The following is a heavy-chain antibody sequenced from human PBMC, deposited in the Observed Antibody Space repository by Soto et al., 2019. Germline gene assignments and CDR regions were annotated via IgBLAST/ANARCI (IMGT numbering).Heavy chain of an antibody. CDR1: GGTFSSYA. J-gene: IGHJ4*02. CDR3: ARVATKVTHLDY. Sequence: SVEVSCKASGGTFSSYAISWVRQAPGQGLEWMGGIIPIFGTANYAQKFQGRVTITADESTSTAYMELSSPRSEDTAVHYCARVATKVTHLDYWGQGTLVTVSS. D-gene: IGHD4-17*01. CDR2: IIPIFGTA. V-gene: IGHV1-69*13.